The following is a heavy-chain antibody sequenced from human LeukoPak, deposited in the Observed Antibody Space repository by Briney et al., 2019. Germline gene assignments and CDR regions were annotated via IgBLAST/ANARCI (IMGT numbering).Heavy chain of an antibody. V-gene: IGHV4-39*07. CDR1: GGSISSSSYY. Sequence: PSETLSLTCTVSGGSISSSSYYWGWIRQPPGKGLEWIGSIYYSGSTYYNPSLKSRVTISVDTSKNQFSLKLSSVTAADTAVYYCARGRSMVRGKRAYYFDYWGQGTLVTVSS. D-gene: IGHD3-10*01. CDR2: IYYSGST. CDR3: ARGRSMVRGKRAYYFDY. J-gene: IGHJ4*02.